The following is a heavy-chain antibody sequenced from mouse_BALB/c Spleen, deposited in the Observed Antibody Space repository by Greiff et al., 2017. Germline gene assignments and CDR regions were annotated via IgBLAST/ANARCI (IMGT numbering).Heavy chain of an antibody. J-gene: IGHJ3*01. D-gene: IGHD2-4*01. Sequence: VQLQQPGAELVKPGASVKLSCKASGYTFTSYWMHWVKQRPGQGLEWIGEIDPSDSYTNYNQKFKGKATLTVDKSSSTAYMQLSSLTSEDSAVYYCAYDYDEGFAYWGQGTLVTVSA. CDR3: AYDYDEGFAY. V-gene: IGHV1-69*02. CDR2: IDPSDSYT. CDR1: GYTFTSYW.